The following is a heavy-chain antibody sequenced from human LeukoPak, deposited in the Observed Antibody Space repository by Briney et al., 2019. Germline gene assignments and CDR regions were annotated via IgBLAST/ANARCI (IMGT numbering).Heavy chain of an antibody. J-gene: IGHJ5*02. CDR1: GYTFTTYG. V-gene: IGHV1-18*01. CDR2: ISAYNGNT. CDR3: ARDLIAVRPGWFDP. Sequence: ASVKVSCKASGYTFTTYGIRWVRQAPGQRLEWMGWISAYNGNTNYAQQFQDRVTMSTDTSMSTAYMELRSLRSDDTAVYYCARDLIAVRPGWFDPWGQGSLVTVSS. D-gene: IGHD6-6*01.